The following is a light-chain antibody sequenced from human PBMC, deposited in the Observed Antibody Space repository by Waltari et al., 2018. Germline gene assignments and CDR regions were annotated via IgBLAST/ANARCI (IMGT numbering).Light chain of an antibody. CDR2: EVS. CDR1: SSDVGGYNY. Sequence: QSALTQPASVSGSPGQSITISCTGTSSDVGGYNYVSWYQQHPGKAPKLMIYEVSNRPAGVSNRFSGSTSGNTASLTISGHQAEDEADYYCSSYTSSSTRVFGGGTKLTVL. J-gene: IGLJ3*02. V-gene: IGLV2-14*01. CDR3: SSYTSSSTRV.